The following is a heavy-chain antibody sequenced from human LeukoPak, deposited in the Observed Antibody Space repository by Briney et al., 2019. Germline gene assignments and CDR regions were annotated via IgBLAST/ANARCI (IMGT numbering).Heavy chain of an antibody. J-gene: IGHJ4*02. CDR3: ARDVRNYDY. CDR2: IYYSGST. Sequence: SETLSLTCTVSGGSISSSSYYWGWIRRPPGKGLEWIGSIYYSGSTYYNPSLKSRVTISVDTSNNQFSLKLSSVTAADTAVYYCARDVRNYDYWGQGTLVTVSS. CDR1: GGSISSSSYY. D-gene: IGHD1-7*01. V-gene: IGHV4-39*07.